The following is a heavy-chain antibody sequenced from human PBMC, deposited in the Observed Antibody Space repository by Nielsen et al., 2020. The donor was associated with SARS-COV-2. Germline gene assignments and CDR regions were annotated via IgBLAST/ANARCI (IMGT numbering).Heavy chain of an antibody. V-gene: IGHV4-4*02. CDR1: GVSIVSSDW. CDR2: VSHSGST. CDR3: ARDGASGRFYDWLSHFDL. D-gene: IGHD3-3*01. J-gene: IGHJ2*01. Sequence: SETLSLTCAVSGVSIVSSDWWSWVRQPPGKGLEWIGEVSHSGSTNTNPSLKSRVTISVDTSKSQFSLKLRSVTAADTAVYYCARDGASGRFYDWLSHFDLWGRGTLVTVSS.